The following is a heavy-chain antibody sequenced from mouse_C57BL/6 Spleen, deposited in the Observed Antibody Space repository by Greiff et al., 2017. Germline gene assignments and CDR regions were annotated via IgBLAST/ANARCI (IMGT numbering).Heavy chain of an antibody. CDR2: FNPGGGHI. V-gene: IGHV1-62-2*01. D-gene: IGHD1-3*01. J-gene: IGHJ1*03. CDR3: AAHGDENWYFDV. Sequence: VQLQQSGAELVKPGASVKLSCKASGYTFTEYTIHWVKQRSGQGLEWIGCFNPGGGHIKYNEKFKDKATLTADKSSSTAYMELSSLTSEDSAVYYCAAHGDENWYFDVWGTGTTVTVSS. CDR1: GYTFTEYT.